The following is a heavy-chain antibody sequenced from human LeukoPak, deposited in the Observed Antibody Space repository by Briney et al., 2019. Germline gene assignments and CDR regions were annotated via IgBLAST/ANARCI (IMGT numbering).Heavy chain of an antibody. CDR3: ASSGTTSAFDT. CDR1: GGTFSSYA. J-gene: IGHJ3*02. V-gene: IGHV1-69*04. CDR2: IIPILGIA. Sequence: ASVKVSCKSSGGTFSSYAISWVRQAPGQGLAWMGRIIPILGIANYAQKFQGRVTITADKSTSTAYMELSSLRSEDTAVYYCASSGTTSAFDTWGQGTMVTVSS. D-gene: IGHD1-1*01.